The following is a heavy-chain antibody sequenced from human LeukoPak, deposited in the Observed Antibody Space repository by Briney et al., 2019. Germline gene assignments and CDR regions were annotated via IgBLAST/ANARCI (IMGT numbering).Heavy chain of an antibody. CDR3: AREVPAAIDYYYYYYYMDV. Sequence: ASVKVSCKASGYTFTGFYIHWVRQAPGQGLEWMGWISAYNGNTNYAQKLQGRVTMTTDTSTSTAYMELRSLRSDDTAVYYCAREVPAAIDYYYYYYYMDVWGKGTTVTVSS. J-gene: IGHJ6*03. D-gene: IGHD2-2*01. CDR2: ISAYNGNT. V-gene: IGHV1-18*04. CDR1: GYTFTGFY.